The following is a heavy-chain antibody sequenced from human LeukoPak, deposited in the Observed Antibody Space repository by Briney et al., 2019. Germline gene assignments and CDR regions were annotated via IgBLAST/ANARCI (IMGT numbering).Heavy chain of an antibody. D-gene: IGHD5-12*01. CDR3: ARGPIHLWLHNGMDV. CDR2: IRSKAYGGTT. CDR1: GFIFGDHA. J-gene: IGHJ6*02. Sequence: GRSLRLSCTASGFIFGDHAMSWVRHAPGKGLEWVAFIRSKAYGGTTEHAASVKGRFNISRDGSAGVAYLQMNSLRIDDTAVYYCARGPIHLWLHNGMDVWGQGTTVIVFS. V-gene: IGHV3-49*04.